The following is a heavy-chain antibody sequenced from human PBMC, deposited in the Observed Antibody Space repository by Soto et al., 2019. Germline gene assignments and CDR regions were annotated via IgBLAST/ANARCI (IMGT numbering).Heavy chain of an antibody. J-gene: IGHJ6*03. CDR2: INSDGSST. Sequence: EVQLVESGGGLVQPGGSLRLSCAASGFTFSSYWMHWVRQAPGKGLVWVSRINSDGSSTSYADSVKGRFTISRDNARNTLNLQMNMLRAEDTAVYYCARAGGYCSSTSCGGGYYYYYMDVWGKGTTVTVSS. D-gene: IGHD2-2*01. CDR3: ARAGGYCSSTSCGGGYYYYYMDV. CDR1: GFTFSSYW. V-gene: IGHV3-74*01.